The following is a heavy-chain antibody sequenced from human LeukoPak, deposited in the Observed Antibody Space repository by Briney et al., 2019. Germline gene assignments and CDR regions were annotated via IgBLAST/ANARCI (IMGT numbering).Heavy chain of an antibody. Sequence: PRGSLRLSRTASGFTFSDYAMSGVRHAPGEGLEWVSSISDNGVGTYYADSVKGRFTISRDNSKNTLFLQMNSLRAEDSAVYYCAADRERDPSCYYLVGGQGTLITVSS. CDR1: GFTFSDYA. J-gene: IGHJ1*01. D-gene: IGHD3-22*01. V-gene: IGHV3-23*01. CDR3: AADRERDPSCYYLV. CDR2: ISDNGVGT.